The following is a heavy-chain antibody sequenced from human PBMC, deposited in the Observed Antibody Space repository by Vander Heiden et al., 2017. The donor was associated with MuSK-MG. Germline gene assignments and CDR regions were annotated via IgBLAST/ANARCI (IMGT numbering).Heavy chain of an antibody. CDR2: IIPIFGIA. CDR1: GDTFSSYA. V-gene: IGHV1-69*17. CDR3: ARVLGYDYVWGSYRYRGFDY. J-gene: IGHJ4*02. Sequence: QVHLVQSGAEVKKPGSSVKVSGKASGDTFSSYAISWVRQAPGQGLEWMGGIIPIFGIANYAQKFQGRVTITADKSTSTAYMELSSLRSEDTAVYYCARVLGYDYVWGSYRYRGFDYWGQGTLVTVSS. D-gene: IGHD3-16*02.